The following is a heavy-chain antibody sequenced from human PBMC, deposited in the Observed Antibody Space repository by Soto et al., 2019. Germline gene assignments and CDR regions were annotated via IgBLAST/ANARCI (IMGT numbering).Heavy chain of an antibody. D-gene: IGHD3-16*02. V-gene: IGHV4-34*01. CDR1: GGSFSGYY. CDR3: ARGRRYPFDP. J-gene: IGHJ5*02. CDR2: INHSGST. Sequence: TLSLTCAVYGGSFSGYYWSWIRQPPGKGLEWIGEINHSGSTNYNPSLKSRVTISVDTSKNQFSLKLSSVTAADTAVYYCARGRRYPFDPWGQGTLVTVSS.